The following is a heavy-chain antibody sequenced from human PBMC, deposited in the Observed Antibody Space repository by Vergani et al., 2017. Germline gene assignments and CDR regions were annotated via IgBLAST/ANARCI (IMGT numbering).Heavy chain of an antibody. J-gene: IGHJ4*02. CDR1: GYSFTNYW. CDR2: IHPADSDT. Sequence: EVQLVQSGAEVKKPGESLKISCQISGYSFTNYWIGWARQMPGKGLEGMGIIHPADSDTRYSPSFQGQVTISVDKSISTAYLQRSSLRASDSAMYYCARLYGRDSSGSKYFDYWGQGTLVTVSS. D-gene: IGHD3-22*01. CDR3: ARLYGRDSSGSKYFDY. V-gene: IGHV5-51*01.